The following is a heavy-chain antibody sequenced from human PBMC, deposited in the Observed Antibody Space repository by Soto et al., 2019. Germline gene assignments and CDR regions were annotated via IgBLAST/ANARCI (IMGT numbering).Heavy chain of an antibody. Sequence: EVQLVESGGGLVQPGGSLRLSCAVSGLTVSNNYMSWVRQAPGKGLEWVSIIFSGGDTYYADSVKGRFTISRDNSKNTLYLQMNSLRAEDTAVYYCARGDFDLWGQGTLVTVSS. V-gene: IGHV3-66*01. CDR3: ARGDFDL. CDR2: IFSGGDT. J-gene: IGHJ4*02. CDR1: GLTVSNNY.